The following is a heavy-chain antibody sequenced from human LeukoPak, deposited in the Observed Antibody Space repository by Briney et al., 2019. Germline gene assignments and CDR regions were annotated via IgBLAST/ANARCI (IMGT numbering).Heavy chain of an antibody. V-gene: IGHV3-21*01. Sequence: KTGGSLRLSCAASGFTFSSYSMNWVRQAPGRGLEWVSSISSSSSYIYYADSVKGRFTISRDNAKNSLYLQMNSLRAEDTAVYYCAVVGADAFDIWGQGTMVTVS. D-gene: IGHD1-26*01. J-gene: IGHJ3*02. CDR1: GFTFSSYS. CDR2: ISSSSSYI. CDR3: AVVGADAFDI.